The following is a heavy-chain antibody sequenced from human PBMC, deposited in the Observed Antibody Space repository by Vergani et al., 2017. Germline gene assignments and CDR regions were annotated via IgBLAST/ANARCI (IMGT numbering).Heavy chain of an antibody. CDR3: ANLGATIRSGY. J-gene: IGHJ4*02. CDR1: GFTFSSYA. V-gene: IGHV3-23*01. CDR2: ISGSGGST. Sequence: EVQLLESGGGLVQPGGSLRLSCAASGFTFSSYAMSWVRQAPGKGLEWVSAISGSGGSTSDADSVKGRFTLSRGNAKNTLYLQMNSLGAEDTAVYYCANLGATIRSGYGGQGALVTVSS. D-gene: IGHD5-12*01.